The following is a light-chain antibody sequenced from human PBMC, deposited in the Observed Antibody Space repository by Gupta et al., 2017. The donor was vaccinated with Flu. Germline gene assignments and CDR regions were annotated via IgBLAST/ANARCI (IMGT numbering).Light chain of an antibody. J-gene: IGLJ2*01. V-gene: IGLV3-21*02. CDR3: QVEDRSSDLGV. CDR1: KIGSKS. CDR2: DDS. Sequence: GQKARSTGGGNKIGSKSVHWYQQKPGQAPVLVGYDDSNRPSGIPERFSGSNYGNTATLTISRVEAGDEADVFCQVEDRSSDLGVFGGGTKLTVL.